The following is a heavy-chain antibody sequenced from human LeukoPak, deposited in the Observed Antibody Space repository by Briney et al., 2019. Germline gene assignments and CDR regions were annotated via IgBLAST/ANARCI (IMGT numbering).Heavy chain of an antibody. CDR3: ARGPPGYCSSTSCYTQDV. D-gene: IGHD2-2*02. J-gene: IGHJ6*04. V-gene: IGHV3-74*01. CDR1: GFTFSSYW. CDR2: INTDGSST. Sequence: GGSLRLSCAASGFTFSSYWMHWVRQAPGKGLVWVSRINTDGSSTSYADSVKGRFTISRDNAKNTLYLQMNSLRAEDTAVYYCARGPPGYCSSTSCYTQDVWGKGTTVTVSS.